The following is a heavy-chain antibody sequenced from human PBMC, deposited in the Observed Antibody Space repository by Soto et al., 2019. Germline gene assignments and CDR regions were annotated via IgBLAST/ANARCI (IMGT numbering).Heavy chain of an antibody. CDR3: ARSIVVVPAAHALYYYYGMDV. J-gene: IGHJ6*02. D-gene: IGHD2-2*01. CDR1: GYSFTSYW. Sequence: GESLKISCKGSGYSFTSYWISWVRQMPGKGLEWMGRIDPSDSYTNYSPSFQGHVTISADKSISTAYLQWSSPKASDTAMYYCARSIVVVPAAHALYYYYGMDVWGQGTTVTVSS. V-gene: IGHV5-10-1*01. CDR2: IDPSDSYT.